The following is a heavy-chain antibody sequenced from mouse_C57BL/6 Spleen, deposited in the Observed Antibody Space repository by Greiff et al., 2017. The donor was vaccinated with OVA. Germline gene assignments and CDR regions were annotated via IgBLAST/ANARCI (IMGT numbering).Heavy chain of an antibody. Sequence: VQLQQSGPELVKPGASVKISCKASGYTFTDYYMNWVKQSHGKSLEWIGDINPNNGGTSYNQKFKGKATLTVDKSSSTAYMELRSLTSEDSAVYYCARDYSYGSSYGYFDVWGTGTTVTVSS. V-gene: IGHV1-26*01. CDR2: INPNNGGT. D-gene: IGHD1-1*01. CDR3: ARDYSYGSSYGYFDV. CDR1: GYTFTDYY. J-gene: IGHJ1*03.